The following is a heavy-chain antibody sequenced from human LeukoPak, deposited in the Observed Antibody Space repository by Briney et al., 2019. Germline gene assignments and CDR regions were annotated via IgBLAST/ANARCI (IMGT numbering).Heavy chain of an antibody. V-gene: IGHV1-18*01. CDR1: GYTFTSYG. J-gene: IGHJ6*03. Sequence: GASVKVSCKASGYTFTSYGISWVRQAPGQGLEWMGWISAYNGNTNYAQKFQGRVTMTRDTSISTAYMELSRLRSDDTAVYYCARGGVPAAQFEEAYYYYYYYMDVWGKGTTVTISS. CDR3: ARGGVPAAQFEEAYYYYYYYMDV. D-gene: IGHD2-2*01. CDR2: ISAYNGNT.